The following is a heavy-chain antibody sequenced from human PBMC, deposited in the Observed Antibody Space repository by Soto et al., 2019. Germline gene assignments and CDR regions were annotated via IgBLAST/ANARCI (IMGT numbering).Heavy chain of an antibody. CDR3: ARGYFDSGHGYDL. D-gene: IGHD3-10*01. V-gene: IGHV5-51*01. Sequence: LKISCKGPGHLFNNHWIGWVRQTPGKGLEWMGLIFTRDSETKTSPSFQGHVSFSVDNSINTVYLQWSSLKTTDTGIYFCARGYFDSGHGYDLWGQGTLVTVSS. CDR1: GHLFNNHW. J-gene: IGHJ5*02. CDR2: IFTRDSET.